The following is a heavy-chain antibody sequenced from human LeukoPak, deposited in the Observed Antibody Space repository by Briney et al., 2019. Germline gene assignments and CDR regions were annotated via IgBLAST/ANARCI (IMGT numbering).Heavy chain of an antibody. CDR3: ESVPVSGPAARFDY. V-gene: IGHV1-18*01. CDR1: GYTFTSYG. D-gene: IGHD6-25*01. Sequence: ASVKLSCTASGYTFTSYGISRVRQAPGQGLEWMGWISAYNVNTNDAQKLQGRVTMTTDTSTTTAYMELRSLRSDATAVSFCESVPVSGPAARFDYWGQGTLVTASS. J-gene: IGHJ4*02. CDR2: ISAYNVNT.